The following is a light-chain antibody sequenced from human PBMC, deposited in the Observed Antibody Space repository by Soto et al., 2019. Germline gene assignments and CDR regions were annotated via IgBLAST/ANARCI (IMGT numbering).Light chain of an antibody. Sequence: QSVVTQPHSESAAPGQTVTISCSGSISNIGSNYVSWYQQFPGAAPKLLIFDNNKRPSGIPDRFSGSKSGTSATLGITGLQTGDEADYYCGTWDSVLSAGLFGGGTKLTVL. CDR2: DNN. CDR1: ISNIGSNY. J-gene: IGLJ2*01. CDR3: GTWDSVLSAGL. V-gene: IGLV1-51*01.